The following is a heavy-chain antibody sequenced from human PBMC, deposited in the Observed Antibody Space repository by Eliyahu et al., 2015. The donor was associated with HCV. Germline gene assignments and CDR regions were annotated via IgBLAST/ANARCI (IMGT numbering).Heavy chain of an antibody. J-gene: IGHJ4*02. Sequence: QVQLQQSGPRXVKPSQTLXLXCAIXXXSVPGNDVAWNWIRQSPSRGLEWLGRTYYRSKWYNDYAVSVKSRIIINPDTSKNQFSLQLNSVTPEDTAVYYCARGLGAVPGYFDSWGQGTLVTVSS. V-gene: IGHV6-1*01. CDR2: TYYRSKWYN. CDR3: ARGLGAVPGYFDS. D-gene: IGHD6-19*01. CDR1: XXSVPGNDVA.